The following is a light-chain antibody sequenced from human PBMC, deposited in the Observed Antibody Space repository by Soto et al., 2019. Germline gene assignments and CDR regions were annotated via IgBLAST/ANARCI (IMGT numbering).Light chain of an antibody. CDR3: MQTLQTPT. V-gene: IGKV2-28*01. CDR1: QSLMYSNGYNY. CDR2: LGS. Sequence: DIVMTQSPLSLPVTPGEPASISCRSSQSLMYSNGYNYLDWYLQKPGQSPQLLIYLGSNRASGVPDRFSGSGSGTDFTLKISRVEAEDVGLYYCMQTLQTPTFGQGTKVEIK. J-gene: IGKJ1*01.